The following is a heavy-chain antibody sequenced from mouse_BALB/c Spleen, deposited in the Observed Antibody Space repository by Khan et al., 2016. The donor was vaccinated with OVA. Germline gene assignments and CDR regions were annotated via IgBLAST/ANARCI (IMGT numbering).Heavy chain of an antibody. V-gene: IGHV1S81*02. CDR3: TRSGDGSFAY. D-gene: IGHD2-3*01. CDR1: GYTFPSYY. CDR2: INPSNGGT. J-gene: IGHJ3*01. Sequence: QVQLKQSGAELVKPGASVKLSCKASGYTFPSYYMYWVKQRPGQGLEWIGEINPSNGGTNFNETFKSKATLTVDKSSSTAYMQLSSLTSEDSAVYYCTRSGDGSFAYWGQGTLVTVSA.